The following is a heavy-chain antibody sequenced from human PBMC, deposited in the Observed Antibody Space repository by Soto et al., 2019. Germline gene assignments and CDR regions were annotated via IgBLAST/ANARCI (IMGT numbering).Heavy chain of an antibody. V-gene: IGHV3-23*01. Sequence: EVQLLESGGGLVQPGGSLRHSCAASGFTFSSYAMTWVRQAPGKGLEWVSSISGSGNTTYYADSVKGRFTISRDSSKNTLYLQMNSLRPEDTAVYYCAKARGRTWYEDYWGQGTLVTVSS. J-gene: IGHJ4*02. D-gene: IGHD6-13*01. CDR2: ISGSGNTT. CDR3: AKARGRTWYEDY. CDR1: GFTFSSYA.